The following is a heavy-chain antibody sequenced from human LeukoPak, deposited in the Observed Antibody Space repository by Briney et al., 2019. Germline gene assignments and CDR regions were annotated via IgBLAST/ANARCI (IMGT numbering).Heavy chain of an antibody. CDR3: ARDFPGLGKRGYYYYYMDV. CDR2: IYTSGST. J-gene: IGHJ6*03. D-gene: IGHD4-23*01. V-gene: IGHV4-4*07. CDR1: GGSISGYY. Sequence: PSETLSLTCTVSGGSISGYYWTWIRQPAGKGLEWIGHIYTSGSTKYSPSLKSRVTMSIDTSKNQFSLELSSVTAADTAVYYCARDFPGLGKRGYYYYYMDVWGKGTTVTVSS.